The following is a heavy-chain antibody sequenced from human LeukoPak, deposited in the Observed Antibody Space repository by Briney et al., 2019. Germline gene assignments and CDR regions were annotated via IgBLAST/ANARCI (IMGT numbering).Heavy chain of an antibody. CDR2: INPNSGGT. Sequence: GASVKVSCKASGYTFTGYYMHWVRQAPGQGLEWMGWINPNSGGTNYAQKFQGRVTMTRDTSISTAYMELSRLRSDDTAVYYFASELRFRHTISTHYYYMDVWGKGTTVTVSS. D-gene: IGHD3-9*01. J-gene: IGHJ6*03. CDR1: GYTFTGYY. V-gene: IGHV1-2*02. CDR3: ASELRFRHTISTHYYYMDV.